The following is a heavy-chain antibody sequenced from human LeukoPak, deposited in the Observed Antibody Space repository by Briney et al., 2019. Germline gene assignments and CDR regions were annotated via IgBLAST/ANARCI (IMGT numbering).Heavy chain of an antibody. V-gene: IGHV1-18*01. CDR1: GYTFTTYG. CDR3: ARDHGHKSVDY. D-gene: IGHD2-21*01. CDR2: VSAYNGNT. J-gene: IGHJ4*02. Sequence: ASVKVSCKASGYTFTTYGISWVRQAPGQGLEWMGWVSAYNGNTNYAQKLQGRVTMTTDTSANTAYMELGSLRSDDTAVYYCARDHGHKSVDYWGQGTLVTVSS.